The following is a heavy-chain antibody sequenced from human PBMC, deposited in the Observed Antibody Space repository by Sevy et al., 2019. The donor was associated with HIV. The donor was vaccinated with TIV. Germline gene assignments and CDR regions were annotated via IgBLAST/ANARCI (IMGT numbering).Heavy chain of an antibody. CDR1: GASVRDGSYY. CDR3: ARSPPVVVVPGAPSWFDP. V-gene: IGHV4-61*01. J-gene: IGHJ5*02. Sequence: SETMSLTCTVSGASVRDGSYYWTWIRQPPGKGLEWIGEINESGITYYNPSLKSRVTISVDTSKKQFSLKLNSVTAVDSAVYFCARSPPVVVVPGAPSWFDPWGQGTLVTVSS. CDR2: INESGIT. D-gene: IGHD2-2*01.